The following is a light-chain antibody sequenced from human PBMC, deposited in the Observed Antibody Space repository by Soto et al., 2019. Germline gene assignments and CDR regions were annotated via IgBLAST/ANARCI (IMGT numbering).Light chain of an antibody. Sequence: QPVLTQPPSASGTPGQRVSISCSGSSSNIGSTSIYWYQQLPGAAPNLLIYWDSQRPSGVPDRFSGSKSGTSASLAISGLRSEDEADYYCASWDDSLSGWVFGGGTQLTVL. CDR2: WDS. CDR1: SSNIGSTS. J-gene: IGLJ3*02. CDR3: ASWDDSLSGWV. V-gene: IGLV1-47*01.